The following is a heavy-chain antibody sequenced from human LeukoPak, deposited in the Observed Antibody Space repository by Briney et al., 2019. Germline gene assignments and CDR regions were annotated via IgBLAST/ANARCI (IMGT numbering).Heavy chain of an antibody. CDR1: GFTFSRDW. CDR2: ISDDGRIT. Sequence: GGSLRLSCAASGFTFSRDWMHWVRQAPGKGLVWVSRISDDGRITTYAASVQGRFTISRNNAKSPVFLKMNSLRVEDTAVYFCVRRYYEYNVYDRHFDFWGQGILVTVSS. V-gene: IGHV3-74*03. CDR3: VRRYYEYNVYDRHFDF. J-gene: IGHJ4*02. D-gene: IGHD5/OR15-5a*01.